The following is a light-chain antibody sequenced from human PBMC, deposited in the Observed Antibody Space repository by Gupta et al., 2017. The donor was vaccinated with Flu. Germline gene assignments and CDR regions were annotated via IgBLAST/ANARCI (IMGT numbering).Light chain of an antibody. CDR3: MQPLNSPWT. CDR1: QSLLYSNGYNY. V-gene: IGKV2-28*01. Sequence: DIVMTQSPLSLAVTPGEPASISCRSSQSLLYSNGYNYVNWYLQKPGQSPQLLIHLGSNRASGVPDRFSGSGSGTYFTLKISRVKAEDVGIYFCMQPLNSPWTFGQGTKVEIK. CDR2: LGS. J-gene: IGKJ1*01.